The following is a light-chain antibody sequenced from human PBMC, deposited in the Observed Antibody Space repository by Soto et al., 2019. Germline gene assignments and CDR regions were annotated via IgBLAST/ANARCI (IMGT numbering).Light chain of an antibody. V-gene: IGKV1-9*01. J-gene: IGKJ3*01. CDR3: QQLNSYPPFT. Sequence: DIQLTQSPSFLSASVGDRVTITCRASQGISSYLAWYQQKPGKAPKLLIYAASTLQSGVPSRFSGSGSGTEFTLTFSSLQPEDFATYYCQQLNSYPPFTFGPGTKVDMK. CDR2: AAS. CDR1: QGISSY.